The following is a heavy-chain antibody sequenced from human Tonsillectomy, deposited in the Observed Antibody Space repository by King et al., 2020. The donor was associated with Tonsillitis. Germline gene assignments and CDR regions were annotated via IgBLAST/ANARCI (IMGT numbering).Heavy chain of an antibody. D-gene: IGHD3-10*01. CDR2: IRSRANSYAT. V-gene: IGHV3-73*02. CDR3: TRFGAPGVGDFGGY. J-gene: IGHJ4*02. Sequence: VQLVESGGGLVQPGGSLKLSCAASGFTFSGSAMHWVRQVSGKGLEWVGRIRSRANSYATAYAASVKGRFTISRDDSKNTAYLRMNSLKTEDTAVYYCTRFGAPGVGDFGGYWGQGTLVTGSS. CDR1: GFTFSGSA.